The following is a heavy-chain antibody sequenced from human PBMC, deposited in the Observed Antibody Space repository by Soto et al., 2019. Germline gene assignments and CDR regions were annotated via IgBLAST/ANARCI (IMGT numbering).Heavy chain of an antibody. CDR1: GYTFSVGW. Sequence: PGGSLRLSCAASGYTFSVGWMSWVRQAPGKGLEWVGRIKSKIDGGTTDYAAPVQGRFTISRDDSKNTLYLQMNSLKTEDTAVYYCTKHHLGPYFDYWGKGRWVTVSS. CDR2: IKSKIDGGTT. V-gene: IGHV3-15*01. D-gene: IGHD7-27*01. CDR3: TKHHLGPYFDY. J-gene: IGHJ4*02.